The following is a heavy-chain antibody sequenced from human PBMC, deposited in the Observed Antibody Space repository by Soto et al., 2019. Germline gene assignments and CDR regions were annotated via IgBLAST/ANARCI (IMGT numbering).Heavy chain of an antibody. CDR2: ISDDGSNK. V-gene: IGHV3-30-3*01. CDR3: ARDRSVSGWYYVDY. D-gene: IGHD6-13*01. CDR1: GFTFSSYA. Sequence: GGSLRLSCAASGFTFSSYAMHWVRQAPGKGLEWVAIISDDGSNKYNADSVKGRFTISRDNSRNTLFLQMNSLRAEDTAVYYCARDRSVSGWYYVDYWGQGTLVTVSS. J-gene: IGHJ4*02.